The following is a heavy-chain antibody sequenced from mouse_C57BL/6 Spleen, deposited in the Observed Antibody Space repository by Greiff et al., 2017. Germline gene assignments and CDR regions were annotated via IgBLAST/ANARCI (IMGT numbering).Heavy chain of an antibody. CDR2: IHPNSGST. CDR3: ARNYSNYVGYAMDY. CDR1: GYTFTSYW. V-gene: IGHV1-64*01. Sequence: QVQLQQPGAELVKPGASVKLSCKASGYTFTSYWMHWVKQRPGQGLEWIGMIHPNSGSTNYNEKFKSKATLTVDKSSSTAYMQLSSLTSEDSAVYYCARNYSNYVGYAMDYWGQRTSVTVSS. D-gene: IGHD2-5*01. J-gene: IGHJ4*01.